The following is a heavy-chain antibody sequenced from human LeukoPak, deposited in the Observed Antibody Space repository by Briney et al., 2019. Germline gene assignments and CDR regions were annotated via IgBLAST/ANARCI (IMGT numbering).Heavy chain of an antibody. Sequence: GESLRLSCAASGFTFSDYYMSWIRQAPGKGLEWISYISCSGSTIYYADSVKGRFTMSRDNAKSSLYLQVNSLRAEDTAIYYCARRRDYFDYWGQGTLVTVSS. CDR2: ISCSGSTI. CDR1: GFTFSDYY. CDR3: ARRRDYFDY. V-gene: IGHV3-11*01. J-gene: IGHJ4*02.